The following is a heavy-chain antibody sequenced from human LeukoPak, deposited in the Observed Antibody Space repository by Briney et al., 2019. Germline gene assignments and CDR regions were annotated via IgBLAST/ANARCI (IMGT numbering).Heavy chain of an antibody. D-gene: IGHD4-17*01. J-gene: IGHJ4*02. CDR2: ISAYNGNT. CDR3: ARVLFYGDYDFDY. V-gene: IGHV1-18*01. CDR1: GYTFTSYD. Sequence: GASVKVSCKASGYTFTSYDINWVRQATGQGLEWMGWISAYNGNTNYAQKLQGRVTMTTDTSTSTAYMELRSLRSDDTAVYYCARVLFYGDYDFDYWGQGTLVTVSS.